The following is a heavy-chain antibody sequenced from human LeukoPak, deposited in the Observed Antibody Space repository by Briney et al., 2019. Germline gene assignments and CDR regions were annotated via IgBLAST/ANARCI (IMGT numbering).Heavy chain of an antibody. J-gene: IGHJ4*02. D-gene: IGHD3-22*01. CDR3: AKGAYYYDSSGPDY. V-gene: IGHV3-33*06. CDR1: GFTFSSYG. CDR2: IWYDGSNK. Sequence: PGGSLRLSCAASGFTFSSYGMHWVRQAPGKRLEWVAVIWYDGSNKYYADSVKGRFTISRDNSKNTLYLQMNSLRAEDTAVYYCAKGAYYYDSSGPDYWGQGTQVTVSS.